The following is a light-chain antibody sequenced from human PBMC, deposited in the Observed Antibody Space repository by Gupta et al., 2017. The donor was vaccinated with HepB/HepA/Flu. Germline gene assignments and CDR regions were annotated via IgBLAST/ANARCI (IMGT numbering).Light chain of an antibody. CDR1: NIGSKS. Sequence: SSVLTQPPSVSVAPGTTARITCGGTNIGSKSVHWYQQKPGQAPVLVIYYDSGRPSGIPERFSGSNYGTTATMTTTRVEAGDEADYYCQAWDSSSDSVVFGGGTKLTVL. CDR2: YDS. CDR3: QAWDSSSDSVV. J-gene: IGLJ2*01. V-gene: IGLV3-21*04.